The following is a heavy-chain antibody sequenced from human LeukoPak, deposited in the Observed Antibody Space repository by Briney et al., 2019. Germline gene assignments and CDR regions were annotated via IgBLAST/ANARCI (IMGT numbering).Heavy chain of an antibody. V-gene: IGHV2-70*01. CDR1: GFSLSTTAMC. D-gene: IGHD5-24*01. CDR3: AREMATKQALDY. CDR2: IEWDDDK. Sequence: SGPTLVNPTQTLTLTYTFSGFSLSTTAMCVSWIRQPPGKALEWLALIEWDDDKYYSTSRKTRLTISKDTSKNQVVLTMTNMDPVDTATYYCAREMATKQALDYWGQGTLVTVSS. J-gene: IGHJ4*02.